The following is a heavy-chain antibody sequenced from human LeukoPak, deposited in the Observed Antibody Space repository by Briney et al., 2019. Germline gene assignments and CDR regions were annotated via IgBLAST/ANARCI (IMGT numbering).Heavy chain of an antibody. CDR3: AKGLHKYCSSTSCYTGEYFQH. Sequence: PGGSLRLSCAASGFTFSSYAMSWVRQAPGKGLEWVSAISGSGGSTYYADSVKGRFTISRDNSKNTLYLQMNGLRAEDTAVYYCAKGLHKYCSSTSCYTGEYFQHWGQGTLVTVSS. V-gene: IGHV3-23*01. J-gene: IGHJ1*01. D-gene: IGHD2-2*02. CDR1: GFTFSSYA. CDR2: ISGSGGST.